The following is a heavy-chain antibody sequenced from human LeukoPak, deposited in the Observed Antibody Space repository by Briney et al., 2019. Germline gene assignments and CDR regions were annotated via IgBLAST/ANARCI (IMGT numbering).Heavy chain of an antibody. Sequence: GGSLRLSCAASGFTFSSAAMTWVRQAPGKGLEWVSLIGSSGGSTYYADSVRGRFTISRDNSKNTLSLQMNSLRVEDTAIYYCAKDIQLSTWGLGTMVTVSS. CDR1: GFTFSSAA. D-gene: IGHD5-24*01. J-gene: IGHJ3*01. CDR3: AKDIQLST. V-gene: IGHV3-23*01. CDR2: IGSSGGST.